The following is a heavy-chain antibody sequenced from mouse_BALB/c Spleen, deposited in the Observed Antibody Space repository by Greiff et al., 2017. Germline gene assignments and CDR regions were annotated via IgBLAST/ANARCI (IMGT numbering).Heavy chain of an antibody. D-gene: IGHD1-2*01. CDR2: IYPGNSDT. CDR1: GYSFTSYW. Sequence: EVQLQQSGTVLARPGASVKMSCKASGYSFTSYWMHWVKQRPGQCLEWIGAIYPGNSDTSYNQKFKGKAKLTAVTSASTAYMELSSLTNEDSAVYYCTITTAEYYAMDYWGQGTSVTVSS. V-gene: IGHV1-5*01. J-gene: IGHJ4*01. CDR3: TITTAEYYAMDY.